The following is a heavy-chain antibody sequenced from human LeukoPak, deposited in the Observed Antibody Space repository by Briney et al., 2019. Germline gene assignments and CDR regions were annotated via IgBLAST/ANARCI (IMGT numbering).Heavy chain of an antibody. V-gene: IGHV4-59*01. CDR3: ARAPYDFWSGRWFDP. J-gene: IGHJ5*02. CDR2: IYYSGST. CDR1: GGSISSYY. Sequence: SETLSLTCTVSGGSISSYYWSWIRQPPGKGLEWIGYIYYSGSTNYNPSLKSRVTISVDTSKNQFSLKLSSVTAADTAVYYCARAPYDFWSGRWFDPWGQGTLVTVSS. D-gene: IGHD3-3*01.